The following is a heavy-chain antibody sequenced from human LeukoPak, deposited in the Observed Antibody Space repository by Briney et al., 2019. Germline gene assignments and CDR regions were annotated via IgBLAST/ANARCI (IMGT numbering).Heavy chain of an antibody. CDR1: GFTFTSSA. CDR2: IVVGSGNT. CDR3: AAVQVGANYYFDY. Sequence: SVTVSCKASGFTFTSSAMQWGRQARGQRLEWIGWIVVGSGNTNYAQKFQERVTITRDMSTSRAYMELSSLRSEDTAVYYCAAVQVGANYYFDYWGQGPLVTVSS. D-gene: IGHD1-26*01. J-gene: IGHJ4*02. V-gene: IGHV1-58*02.